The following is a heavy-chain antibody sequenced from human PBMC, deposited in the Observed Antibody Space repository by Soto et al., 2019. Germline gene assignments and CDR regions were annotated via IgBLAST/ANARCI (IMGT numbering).Heavy chain of an antibody. Sequence: SETLSLTCAVYGGSFSGYYWSWIRQPPGKGLEWIGEINHSGSTNYNPSLKSRVTISVDTSKNQFSLKLSSVTAADTAVYYCARGAIFGVVISPSYYYMDVWGNGTTVTVSS. CDR1: GGSFSGYY. D-gene: IGHD3-3*01. V-gene: IGHV4-34*01. CDR2: INHSGST. J-gene: IGHJ6*03. CDR3: ARGAIFGVVISPSYYYMDV.